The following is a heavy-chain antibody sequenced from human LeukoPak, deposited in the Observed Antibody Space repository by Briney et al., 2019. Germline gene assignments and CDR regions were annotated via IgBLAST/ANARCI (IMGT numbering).Heavy chain of an antibody. Sequence: GGSLRLSCAASGFTFSSYAMTWVRQAPGKGLDWVSAISGSGGTTYHADSVRGRFTISRDNSKNTLYLQMNSLRAEDTAVYYCAKGLINDWSALEYCGQGTLVTVSS. CDR2: ISGSGGTT. CDR3: AKGLINDWSALEY. CDR1: GFTFSSYA. V-gene: IGHV3-23*01. D-gene: IGHD3-9*01. J-gene: IGHJ4*02.